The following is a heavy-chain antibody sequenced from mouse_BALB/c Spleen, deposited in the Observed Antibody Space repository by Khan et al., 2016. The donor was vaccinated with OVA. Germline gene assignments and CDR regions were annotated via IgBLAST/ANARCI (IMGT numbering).Heavy chain of an antibody. CDR3: ARSIMAN. CDR2: ISYSGST. Sequence: DVKLVESGPGLVKPSQSLSLTCTVTGYSITSDYAWNWIRQFPGNKLEWMGYISYSGSTSYNPSLKSRISITRDTSKNQFFLQLNSVTTEDTATXYCARSIMANWGQGTTLTVSS. J-gene: IGHJ2*01. V-gene: IGHV3-2*02. CDR1: GYSITSDYA.